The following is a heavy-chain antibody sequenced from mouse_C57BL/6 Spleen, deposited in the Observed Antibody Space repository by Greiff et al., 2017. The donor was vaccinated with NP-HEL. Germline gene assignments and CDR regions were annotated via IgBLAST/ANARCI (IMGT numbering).Heavy chain of an antibody. CDR1: GGRGRREE. CDR3: TREDDYETSFAY. V-gene: IGHV5-9-1*02. Sequence: EGKRREEGEGGVKPGGSLKLSCAAAGGRGRREEREGGRKRGEKRGEGGGERRRGGDYIYYADTVKGRFTISRDNARNTLYLQMSSLKSEDTAMYYCTREDDYETSFAYWGQGTLVTVSA. D-gene: IGHD2-4*01. CDR2: RRRGGDYI. J-gene: IGHJ3*01.